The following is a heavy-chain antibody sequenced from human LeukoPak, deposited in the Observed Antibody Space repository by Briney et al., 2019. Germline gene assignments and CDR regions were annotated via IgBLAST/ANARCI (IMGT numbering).Heavy chain of an antibody. CDR1: GFTFSTYW. V-gene: IGHV3-7*03. J-gene: IGHJ4*02. Sequence: GGSLRLSCAASGFTFSTYWMRWVRQAPRKGLEWVANIKQDGSEKYYVDSVKGRFTISRDNAKNSLYLQMNSLRAEDTAVYYCARVEGYSYGYFDYWGQGTLVTVSS. CDR3: ARVEGYSYGYFDY. CDR2: IKQDGSEK. D-gene: IGHD5-18*01.